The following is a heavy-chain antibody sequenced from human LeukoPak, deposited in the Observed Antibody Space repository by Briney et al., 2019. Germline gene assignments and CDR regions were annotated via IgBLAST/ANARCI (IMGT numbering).Heavy chain of an antibody. D-gene: IGHD3-10*01. CDR2: IKTNIDGGTR. CDR1: GFAFSTAW. J-gene: IGHJ4*02. Sequence: GGSLRLSCAASGFAFSTAWMTWVRQAPGKGLEWVGQIKTNIDGGTRDYAAPVKGRFTISRDDSKNTLYLEMNSLKTEDTAVYYCTTRGSDSGCPFFWGQGTLVTVSS. V-gene: IGHV3-15*01. CDR3: TTRGSDSGCPFF.